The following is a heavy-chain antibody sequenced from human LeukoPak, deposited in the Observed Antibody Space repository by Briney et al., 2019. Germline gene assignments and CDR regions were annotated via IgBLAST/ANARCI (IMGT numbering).Heavy chain of an antibody. V-gene: IGHV3-15*01. CDR3: TTKFLPRS. D-gene: IGHD2-15*01. J-gene: IGHJ4*02. CDR1: GFTFSNAW. Sequence: PGGSLRLSCAASGFTFSNAWMSWVRQAPGKGLEWVGRIKSKTDGGKTDYAAPVKGRFTISRDDSKNTLYLQMNSLKTEDTAVYYCTTKFLPRSWGQGTLVTVSS. CDR2: IKSKTDGGKT.